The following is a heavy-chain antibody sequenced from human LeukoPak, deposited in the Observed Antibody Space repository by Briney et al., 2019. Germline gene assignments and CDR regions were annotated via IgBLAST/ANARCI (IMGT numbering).Heavy chain of an antibody. CDR3: ARGHYDVLAASYKWTPDY. CDR2: ITSGGDYI. V-gene: IGHV3-21*01. J-gene: IGHJ4*02. D-gene: IGHD3-9*01. CDR1: GFTFNTFN. Sequence: PGGSLRLSCAASGFTFNTFNINWVRQAPGKGLEWVSSITSGGDYIYYADSVKGRFTTSRDNAENSLSLQLNSLRVEDTAVYYCARGHYDVLAASYKWTPDYWGQGTLVTVSS.